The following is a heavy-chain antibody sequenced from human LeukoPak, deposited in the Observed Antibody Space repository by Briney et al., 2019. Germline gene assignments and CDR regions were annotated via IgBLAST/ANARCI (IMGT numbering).Heavy chain of an antibody. D-gene: IGHD4-17*01. J-gene: IGHJ4*02. CDR3: ARVMYGDYAFDY. CDR1: GGSISSGGYS. CDR2: IYHSGST. Sequence: SETLSLTCAVSGGSISSGGYSWSWIQQPPGKGLEWIGYIYHSGSTYYNPSLKSRVTISVDRSKNQFSLKLSSVTAADTAVYYCARVMYGDYAFDYWGQGTLVTVSS. V-gene: IGHV4-30-2*01.